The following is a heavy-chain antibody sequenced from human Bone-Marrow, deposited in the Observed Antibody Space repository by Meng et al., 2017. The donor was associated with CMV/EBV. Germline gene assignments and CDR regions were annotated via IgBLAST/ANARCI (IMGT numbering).Heavy chain of an antibody. CDR1: GYTFTSYH. V-gene: IGHV1-46*01. D-gene: IGHD3-3*01. J-gene: IGHJ6*04. CDR2: INPSGGST. Sequence: KVSCKASGYTFTSYHMHWVRQAPGQGLEWMGIINPSGGSTSYAQKFQGRVTMTRDTSTSTVYMELSSLRSEDTAVYYCARDYYDFWSGYSSLLMDVWGEGTTVTVSS. CDR3: ARDYYDFWSGYSSLLMDV.